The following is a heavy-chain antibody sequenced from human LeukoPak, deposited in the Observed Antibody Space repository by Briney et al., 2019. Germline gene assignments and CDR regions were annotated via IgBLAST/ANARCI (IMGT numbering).Heavy chain of an antibody. J-gene: IGHJ6*03. CDR1: GGTFSSYA. CDR3: ARVSTVTTTSPYYYYYHYMDV. D-gene: IGHD4-17*01. Sequence: SVKVSCKASGGTFSSYAISWVRQAPGQGLEWMGGIIPIFGTANYAQKFQGRVTITADESTSTAYMELSSLRSEDTAVYYCARVSTVTTTSPYYYYYHYMDVWGKGTTVTVSS. V-gene: IGHV1-69*13. CDR2: IIPIFGTA.